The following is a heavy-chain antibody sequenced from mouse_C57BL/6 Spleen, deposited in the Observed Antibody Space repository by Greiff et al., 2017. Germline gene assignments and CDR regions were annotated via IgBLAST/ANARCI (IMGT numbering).Heavy chain of an antibody. V-gene: IGHV1-59*01. Sequence: VQLQQPGAELVRPGTSVKLSCKASGYTFTSYWMHWVKQRPGQGLEWIGVIDPSDSYTNYNQKFKGKATLTVDTSSSTAYMQLSSLTSEDSAVYYCARGITTVVADFDYGGQGTTLTVSS. D-gene: IGHD1-1*01. CDR2: IDPSDSYT. CDR3: ARGITTVVADFDY. J-gene: IGHJ2*01. CDR1: GYTFTSYW.